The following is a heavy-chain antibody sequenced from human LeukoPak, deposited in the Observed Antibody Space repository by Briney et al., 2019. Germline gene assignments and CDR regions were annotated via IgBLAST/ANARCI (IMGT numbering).Heavy chain of an antibody. CDR1: GFTFSDYG. V-gene: IGHV3-30*18. Sequence: PGGSLRLSCAASGFTFSDYGMHWVRQAPGKGLEWVAVISYDGSNKYYADSVKGRFTISRDNSKNTLYLQMNSLRAEDTAVYYCAKDLRRKWQLSKPGDYFASWGQGTLVTVSS. J-gene: IGHJ4*02. CDR3: AKDLRRKWQLSKPGDYFAS. D-gene: IGHD1-26*01. CDR2: ISYDGSNK.